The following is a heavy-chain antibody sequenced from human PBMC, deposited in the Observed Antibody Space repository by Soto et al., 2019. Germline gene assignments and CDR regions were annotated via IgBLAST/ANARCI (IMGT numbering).Heavy chain of an antibody. CDR2: IYHSGST. Sequence: QVQLQESGPGLVKPSGTLSLTCAVSGGSISSNNWWSWVRQPPGKGLEWIGEIYHSGSTNYNPSLGSRVTILVDKSKNKFYLNLSSVTAADTAVYYCARRTDYYASSGTFDYWGQGTLVTVSS. V-gene: IGHV4-4*02. D-gene: IGHD3-22*01. CDR3: ARRTDYYASSGTFDY. CDR1: GGSISSNNW. J-gene: IGHJ4*02.